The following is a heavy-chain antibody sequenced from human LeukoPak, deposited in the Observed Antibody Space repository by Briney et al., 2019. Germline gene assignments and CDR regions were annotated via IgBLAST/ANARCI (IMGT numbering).Heavy chain of an antibody. CDR1: GFTFSSYG. Sequence: PGGSLRLSCAASGFTFSSYGMHWVRQAPGKGLERVAVISYDGSNKYYADSVKGRFTISRDNSKNTLYLQMNSLRAEDTAVYYCAKSGYCSSTSCYGIDYWGQGTLVTVSS. V-gene: IGHV3-30*18. J-gene: IGHJ4*02. CDR3: AKSGYCSSTSCYGIDY. CDR2: ISYDGSNK. D-gene: IGHD2-2*03.